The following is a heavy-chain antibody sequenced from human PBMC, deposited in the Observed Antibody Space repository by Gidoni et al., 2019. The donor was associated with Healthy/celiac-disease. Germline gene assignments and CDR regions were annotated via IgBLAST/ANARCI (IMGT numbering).Heavy chain of an antibody. CDR2: IHYSGST. D-gene: IGHD6-19*01. Sequence: LEWIGSIHYSGSTYYNPSLKSRVTISVDTSKNQFSLKLSSVTAADTAVYYCARQSVIAVAGIDYWGQGTLVTVSS. J-gene: IGHJ4*02. CDR3: ARQSVIAVAGIDY. V-gene: IGHV4-39*01.